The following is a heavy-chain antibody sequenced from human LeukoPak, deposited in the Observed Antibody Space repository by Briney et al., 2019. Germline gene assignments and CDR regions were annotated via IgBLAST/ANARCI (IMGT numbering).Heavy chain of an antibody. J-gene: IGHJ4*02. CDR1: GGSISSSSNY. V-gene: IGHV4-39*07. D-gene: IGHD2-21*01. CDR3: AIGGGGEQLFDY. Sequence: SETLSLTCTVSGGSISSSSNYWGWIRQPPGKGLEWIGSIYYSGSTYYNPSLKIRVTISANTSKNQFSLKLSSGTAADPAVYYWAIGGGGEQLFDYWGQGTLVTVSS. CDR2: IYYSGST.